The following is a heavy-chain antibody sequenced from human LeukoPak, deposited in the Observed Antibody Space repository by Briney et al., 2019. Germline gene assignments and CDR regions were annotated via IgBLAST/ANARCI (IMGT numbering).Heavy chain of an antibody. Sequence: GESLKISCQGSGYRLTTYWIAWVRQMPGKGLEWMGIIYPGDSDTRYSRSFQGQVTISADKSISTAYLQWSSLKASDTAMYYCAREGAKDTGHGMDVWGQGTTVTVSS. CDR3: AREGAKDTGHGMDV. CDR1: GYRLTTYW. V-gene: IGHV5-51*01. CDR2: IYPGDSDT. J-gene: IGHJ6*02.